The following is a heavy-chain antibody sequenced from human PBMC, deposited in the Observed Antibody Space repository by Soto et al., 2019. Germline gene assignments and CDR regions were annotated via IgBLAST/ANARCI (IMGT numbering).Heavy chain of an antibody. CDR2: IIETGGIT. J-gene: IGHJ4*02. Sequence: EVQLLDSGGDLVQPGGSLRLSCAASGFTFSNYAMSWVRQAPGKGLEWVSSIIETGGITNYADSVKGRFTISRDNSKNTLYLHMSSLRAEDTAVYFCAKSPITNMAARRDLGLVDYWGQGTLVTVSS. CDR1: GFTFSNYA. V-gene: IGHV3-23*01. D-gene: IGHD6-6*01. CDR3: AKSPITNMAARRDLGLVDY.